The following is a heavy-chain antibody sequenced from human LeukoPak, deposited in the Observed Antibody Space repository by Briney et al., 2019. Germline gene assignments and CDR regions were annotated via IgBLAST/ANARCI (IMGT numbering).Heavy chain of an antibody. CDR1: GASVSSGSYY. J-gene: IGHJ4*02. Sequence: SETLSLTCTVSGASVSSGSYYWSWIRQPPGKGLEWIGYIYYSGSTNYNPSLKSRVTISVDTSKNQFSLKLSSVTAADTAVYYCARVEEPRRIGYFDYWGQGTLVTVSS. D-gene: IGHD1-26*01. CDR3: ARVEEPRRIGYFDY. CDR2: IYYSGST. V-gene: IGHV4-61*01.